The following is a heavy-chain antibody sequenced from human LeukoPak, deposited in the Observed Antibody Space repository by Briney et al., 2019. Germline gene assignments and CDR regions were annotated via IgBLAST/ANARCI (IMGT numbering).Heavy chain of an antibody. D-gene: IGHD3-3*01. CDR1: GFTFTMFG. CDR3: ARTYDFGRGPPGDAFDN. CDR2: IDARSGIV. J-gene: IGHJ3*02. V-gene: IGHV3-48*01. Sequence: GGSLRFFCAASGFTFTMFGMNWVRQAPGKGLERVSYIDARSGIVYYADSVQGRFAISRDDAKDSVFPQMNSLRVDDTAVYYCARTYDFGRGPPGDAFDNWGQGTLVTVPS.